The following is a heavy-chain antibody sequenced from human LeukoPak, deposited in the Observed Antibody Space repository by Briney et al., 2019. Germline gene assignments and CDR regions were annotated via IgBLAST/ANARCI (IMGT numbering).Heavy chain of an antibody. Sequence: SETLSLTCTVSGGSISSYYWSWIRQPPGKGLEWIGYIYYSGSTNYNPSLKSRGTISVDTSKNQFSLKLSCVTAADTAVYYCARGYSGSYYHYYYYMDVWGKGTTVTVSS. D-gene: IGHD1-26*01. V-gene: IGHV4-59*01. CDR1: GGSISSYY. J-gene: IGHJ6*03. CDR2: IYYSGST. CDR3: ARGYSGSYYHYYYYMDV.